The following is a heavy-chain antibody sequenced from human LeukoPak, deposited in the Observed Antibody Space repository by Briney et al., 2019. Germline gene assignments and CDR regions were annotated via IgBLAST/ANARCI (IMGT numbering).Heavy chain of an antibody. Sequence: SETLSLTCTVSGGSISSFYWSWIRQPPRKGLEWIGYIYYSGSTNYNPSLKSRVTISVDTSKNQFSLKLSSVTAADTAIYYCARATAWIDAFDFWGQGTMVTVSS. D-gene: IGHD1-26*01. CDR2: IYYSGST. CDR3: ARATAWIDAFDF. V-gene: IGHV4-59*08. J-gene: IGHJ3*01. CDR1: GGSISSFY.